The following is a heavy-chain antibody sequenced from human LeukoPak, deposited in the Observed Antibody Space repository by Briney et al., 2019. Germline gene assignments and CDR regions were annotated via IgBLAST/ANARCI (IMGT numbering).Heavy chain of an antibody. J-gene: IGHJ5*02. Sequence: EASVKVSCKASGYIFSDYYMHWVRQAPGQGLEWMGWINANRGGTNYAQRFQGRVTMTRDTSISPAYMELSRLRSDDTAVYYCARVRVRGFNWFDPWGQGTLVTVSS. CDR2: INANRGGT. D-gene: IGHD3-10*01. CDR1: GYIFSDYY. CDR3: ARVRVRGFNWFDP. V-gene: IGHV1-2*02.